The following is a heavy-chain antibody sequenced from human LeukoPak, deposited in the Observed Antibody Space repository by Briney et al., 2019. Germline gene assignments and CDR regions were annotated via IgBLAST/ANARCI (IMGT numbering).Heavy chain of an antibody. D-gene: IGHD2-15*01. CDR2: IKQDGSEK. J-gene: IGHJ4*02. CDR1: GFAFSTYW. V-gene: IGHV3-7*01. CDR3: ARVEVVVVAATPFDY. Sequence: PGGSLRLSCAASGFAFSTYWMSWVRQAPGKGLECVANIKQDGSEKYYVDSVKGRFTISRDNAKNSLYLQMNSLRAEDTAVYYCARVEVVVVAATPFDYWGQGTLVTVSS.